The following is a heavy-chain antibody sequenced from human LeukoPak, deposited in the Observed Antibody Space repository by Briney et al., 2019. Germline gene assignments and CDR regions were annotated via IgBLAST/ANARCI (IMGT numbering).Heavy chain of an antibody. V-gene: IGHV3-23*05. D-gene: IGHD3-16*01. J-gene: IGHJ4*02. CDR3: AKLPAPGGDYVYFDS. CDR1: GFSFTDRC. Sequence: GESLRLTCAASGFSFTDRCMGWVRQAPGKGLEWVSTISRTGAYTYYADSVKGRFSIPRDNSKNTLYLQMASLRVEDTAIYYCAKLPAPGGDYVYFDSWGQGTLVTVSS. CDR2: ISRTGAYT.